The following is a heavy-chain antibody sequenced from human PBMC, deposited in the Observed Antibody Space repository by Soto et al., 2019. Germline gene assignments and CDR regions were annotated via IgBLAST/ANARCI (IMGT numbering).Heavy chain of an antibody. CDR2: ISYDGFNK. CDR3: ARRYSSSFDY. CDR1: GFAFSNFG. V-gene: IGHV3-30*03. D-gene: IGHD6-13*01. J-gene: IGHJ4*02. Sequence: SLRLSCAASGFAFSNFGMHWVRQAPGKGLEWVAVISYDGFNKYYADSVKGRFTISRDNSKNTLYLQINSLRVEDTAVYYCARRYSSSFDYWGQGTLVTVSS.